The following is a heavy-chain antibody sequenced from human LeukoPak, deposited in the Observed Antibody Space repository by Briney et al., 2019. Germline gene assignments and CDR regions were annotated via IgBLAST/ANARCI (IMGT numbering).Heavy chain of an antibody. D-gene: IGHD3-10*01. CDR2: INPSGGST. Sequence: GASVKVSCKASGYTFTGYYMHWVRQAPGQGLEWMGIINPSGGSTSYAQKFQGRVTMTRDMSTSTVYMELSSLRSEDTAVYYCARLLWFGELGSYYFDYWGQGTLVTVSS. J-gene: IGHJ4*02. CDR1: GYTFTGYY. CDR3: ARLLWFGELGSYYFDY. V-gene: IGHV1-46*01.